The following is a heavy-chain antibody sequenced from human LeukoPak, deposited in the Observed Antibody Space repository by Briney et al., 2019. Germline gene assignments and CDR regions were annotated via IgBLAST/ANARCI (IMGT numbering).Heavy chain of an antibody. Sequence: ASVKVSCKASGGTFSSYAISWVRQAPGQGLEWMGGITPIFGTANYAQKFQGRVTITTDESTSTAYMELSSLRSEDTAVYYCARSYYDFWSGYLSIGSWFDPWGQGTLVTVSS. CDR3: ARSYYDFWSGYLSIGSWFDP. V-gene: IGHV1-69*05. J-gene: IGHJ5*02. CDR2: ITPIFGTA. D-gene: IGHD3-3*01. CDR1: GGTFSSYA.